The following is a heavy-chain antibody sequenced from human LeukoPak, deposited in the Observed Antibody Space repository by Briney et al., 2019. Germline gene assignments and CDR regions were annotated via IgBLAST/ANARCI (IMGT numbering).Heavy chain of an antibody. CDR2: IYHSGST. Sequence: SETLSLTCAVYGGSFSGYYWSWIRQPPGKGLEWIGYIYHSGSTYYNPSLKSRVTISVDRSKNQFSLKLSSVTAADTAVYYCAREDDSLCYFDYWGQGTLVTVSS. CDR3: AREDDSLCYFDY. D-gene: IGHD3-22*01. J-gene: IGHJ4*02. V-gene: IGHV4-30-2*01. CDR1: GGSFSGYY.